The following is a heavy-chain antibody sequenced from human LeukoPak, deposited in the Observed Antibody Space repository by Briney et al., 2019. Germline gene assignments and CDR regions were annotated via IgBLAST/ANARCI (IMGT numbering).Heavy chain of an antibody. D-gene: IGHD5-24*01. CDR2: IYYSGST. J-gene: IGHJ4*02. Sequence: KPSETLSLTCTVSGGSISSGGYYWSWIRQHPGKGLERIGYIYYSGSTYYNPSLKSRVTISVDTSKNQFSLKLSSVTAADTAVYYCAREDVEMATIDYWGQGTLVTVSS. CDR3: AREDVEMATIDY. V-gene: IGHV4-31*03. CDR1: GGSISSGGYY.